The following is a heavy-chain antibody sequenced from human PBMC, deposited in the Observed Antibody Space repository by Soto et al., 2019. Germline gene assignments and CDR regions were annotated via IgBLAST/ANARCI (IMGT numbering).Heavy chain of an antibody. Sequence: QVQLMQSGAEVKKPGSSVKVSCKASGGTFSSYAISWVRQAPGQGLEWMGGIIPIFGTANYAQKFQGRVTITADESTNTAYMELSSLRSEDTAVYYCARLAPRESVVRGTGYYYGMDVWGQGTTVTVSS. J-gene: IGHJ6*02. CDR2: IIPIFGTA. V-gene: IGHV1-69*01. CDR1: GGTFSSYA. CDR3: ARLAPRESVVRGTGYYYGMDV. D-gene: IGHD2-15*01.